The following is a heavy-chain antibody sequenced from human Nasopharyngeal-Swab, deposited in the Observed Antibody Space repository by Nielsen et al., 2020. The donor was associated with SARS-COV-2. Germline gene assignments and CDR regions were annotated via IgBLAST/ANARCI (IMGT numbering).Heavy chain of an antibody. D-gene: IGHD1-14*01. CDR2: VYDSGGT. J-gene: IGHJ5*02. V-gene: IGHV4-61*01. CDR3: AREPGRTTWGGWFDP. Sequence: SETLSLTCTVSGGSISSSSYYWGWIRQPPGKGLEWIGYVYDSGGTNYNPSLKSRVTISVDTSKNQFSLKLTSVTAADTAVYYCAREPGRTTWGGWFDPWGQGTLVTVSS. CDR1: GGSISSSSYY.